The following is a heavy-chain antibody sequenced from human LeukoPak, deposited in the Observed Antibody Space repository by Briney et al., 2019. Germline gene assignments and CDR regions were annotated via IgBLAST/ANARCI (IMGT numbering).Heavy chain of an antibody. CDR1: GFIVSSNY. Sequence: PGGSLRLSCAASGFIVSSNYMSWVRQAPGKGLEWVSVLYSDGTTYYADSVKGRFTISRDNSGNTLYLQMNNLRAEDTAVYYCARAAYDSNGFTANHDYWGQGTLVTVSS. D-gene: IGHD5-18*01. CDR2: LYSDGTT. CDR3: ARAAYDSNGFTANHDY. J-gene: IGHJ4*02. V-gene: IGHV3-53*01.